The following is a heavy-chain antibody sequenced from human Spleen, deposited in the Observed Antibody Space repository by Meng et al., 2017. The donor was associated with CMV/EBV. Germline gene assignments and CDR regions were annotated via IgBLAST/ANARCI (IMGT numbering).Heavy chain of an antibody. Sequence: ASVKVSCKASGYTFTSYGISWVRQAPGQGLEWMGWISAYNGNTNYAQKLQGRVTMTTDTSTSTAYMELSSLRSEDTAVYYCAVTNPHNYYGMDVWGQGTTVTVSS. D-gene: IGHD4-11*01. CDR3: AVTNPHNYYGMDV. CDR2: ISAYNGNT. V-gene: IGHV1-18*01. CDR1: GYTFTSYG. J-gene: IGHJ6*02.